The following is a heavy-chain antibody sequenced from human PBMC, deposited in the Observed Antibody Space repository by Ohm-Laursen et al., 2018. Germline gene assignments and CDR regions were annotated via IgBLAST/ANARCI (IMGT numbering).Heavy chain of an antibody. V-gene: IGHV4-61*05. CDR2: ISNTGST. J-gene: IGHJ4*02. CDR3: ARRGSGGRSFDH. Sequence: SDTLSLTCPVSGGSISSSSYYWGWIRQPPGKGLEWIGYISNTGSTNYNPSLKGRVTISVDTSENHFSLKLTSVTATDTAVYYCARRGSGGRSFDHWGQGTLVTVSS. D-gene: IGHD2-15*01. CDR1: GGSISSSSYY.